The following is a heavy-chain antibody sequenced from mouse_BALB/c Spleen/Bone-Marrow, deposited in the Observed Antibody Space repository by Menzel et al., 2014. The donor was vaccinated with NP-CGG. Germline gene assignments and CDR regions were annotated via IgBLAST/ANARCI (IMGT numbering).Heavy chain of an antibody. CDR1: GFTFNTYA. V-gene: IGHV10-1*02. D-gene: IGHD2-14*01. CDR3: VRHRGDY. J-gene: IGHJ2*01. Sequence: EVKLVESGGGLVQPKGSLKLSCAASGFTFNTYAMNWVRQAPGKGLEWVARIRSKSNNYATYYADSVKDRFTISKDDSQSMLYLQMNNLKTEDTAMYYCVRHRGDYWGQGTTLTVSS. CDR2: IRSKSNNYAT.